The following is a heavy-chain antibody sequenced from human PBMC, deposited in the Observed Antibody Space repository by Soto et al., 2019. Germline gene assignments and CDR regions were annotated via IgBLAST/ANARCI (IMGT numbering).Heavy chain of an antibody. CDR1: GFTFSSYE. V-gene: IGHV3-48*03. CDR2: ISSSGSTI. D-gene: IGHD3-22*01. CDR3: ARSYDSSGYSDDAFDI. J-gene: IGHJ3*02. Sequence: PVGSLRLSCAASGFTFSSYEMNWVRQAPGKGLEWVSYISSSGSTIYYADSVKGRFTISRDNAKNSLYLQMNSLRAEDTAVYYCARSYDSSGYSDDAFDIWGQGTMVTVSS.